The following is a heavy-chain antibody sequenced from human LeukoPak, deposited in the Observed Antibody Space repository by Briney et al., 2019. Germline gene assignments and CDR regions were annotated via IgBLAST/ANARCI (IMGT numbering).Heavy chain of an antibody. CDR2: IYGGGST. V-gene: IGHV3-53*01. CDR1: GFTVTSNY. Sequence: GGSLRPSCAASGFTVTSNYMSWVRQAPRKGLEWVSVIYGGGSTYYADSVEGRFTISRDNSKNTVYLQMNSLRAEDTAVYYCAREGRGYTDGYNDAFDLWGQGTMVTVSS. J-gene: IGHJ3*01. D-gene: IGHD5-18*01. CDR3: AREGRGYTDGYNDAFDL.